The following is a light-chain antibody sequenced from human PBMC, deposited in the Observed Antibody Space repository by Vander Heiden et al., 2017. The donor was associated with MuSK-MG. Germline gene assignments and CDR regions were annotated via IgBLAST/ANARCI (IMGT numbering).Light chain of an antibody. V-gene: IGKV3-15*01. J-gene: IGKJ1*01. CDR1: QSVSSN. CDR3: QQYNNWPRT. CDR2: GAS. Sequence: IVMTQSPATLSVSPGERATLSCRASQSVSSNLAWYQQKPGQAPRLLIYGASTRATGIPARFSGSGSGTEFTLTISSLQSEDFAVYYCQQYNNWPRTCGQGTKVXIK.